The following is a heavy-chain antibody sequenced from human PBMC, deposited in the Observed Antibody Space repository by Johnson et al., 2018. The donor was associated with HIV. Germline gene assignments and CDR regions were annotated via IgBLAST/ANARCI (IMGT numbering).Heavy chain of an antibody. Sequence: MQLVESGGDLVLPGGSLRLSCAASGFTFSNYAMSWVRQAPGKGLQWVSTISGRAGRTAYADSVKGRFTLSRDSSKNSLYLQMNSLRAEDTAIYYCVKGLSRWSGDKSDAFGVWGQGPMVTVSS. J-gene: IGHJ3*01. CDR2: ISGRAGRT. D-gene: IGHD3-10*02. CDR3: VKGLSRWSGDKSDAFGV. V-gene: IGHV3-23*04. CDR1: GFTFSNYA.